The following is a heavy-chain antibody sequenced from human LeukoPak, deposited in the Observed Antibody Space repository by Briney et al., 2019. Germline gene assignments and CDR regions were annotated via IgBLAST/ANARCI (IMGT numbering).Heavy chain of an antibody. V-gene: IGHV4-59*11. D-gene: IGHD3-22*01. CDR3: ARDYYDSRGDAFDI. J-gene: IGHJ3*02. CDR2: IFYSGPT. CDR1: GGSISGHS. Sequence: PSETLSLTCTVSGGSISGHSWSWIRQPPGKGLEWLGYIFYSGPTNYSPSLKSRVTISVDTSKNQFSLRLSSVTAADTAVYYCARDYYDSRGDAFDIWGQGTMVTVSS.